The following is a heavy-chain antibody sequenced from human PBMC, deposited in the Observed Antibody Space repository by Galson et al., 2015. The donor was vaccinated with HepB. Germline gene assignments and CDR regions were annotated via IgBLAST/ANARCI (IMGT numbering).Heavy chain of an antibody. Sequence: SETLSLTCTVSGGSISNYYWSWIRQPAGKGLEWVGRIYATGVTTYHPSLKSRVTMSIDMSKNQFSLRLSSVTAADTAVYFCARSQGSLYEEFYFDYWGQGALVTVSS. CDR1: GGSISNYY. CDR2: IYATGVT. CDR3: ARSQGSLYEEFYFDY. J-gene: IGHJ4*02. D-gene: IGHD3-10*02. V-gene: IGHV4-4*07.